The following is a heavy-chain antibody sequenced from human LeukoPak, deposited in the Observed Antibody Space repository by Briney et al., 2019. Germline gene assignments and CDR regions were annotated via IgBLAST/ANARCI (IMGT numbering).Heavy chain of an antibody. D-gene: IGHD6-19*01. V-gene: IGHV1-69*04. J-gene: IGHJ4*02. CDR3: ASVAVAGGNYFDY. CDR2: IIPILGIA. Sequence: ASVTVPCKASGGTFSSYAISWVRQAPGQGLEWMGRIIPILGIANYAQKFQGRVTITADKSTSTAYMELSSLRSEDTAVYYCASVAVAGGNYFDYWGQGTLVTVSS. CDR1: GGTFSSYA.